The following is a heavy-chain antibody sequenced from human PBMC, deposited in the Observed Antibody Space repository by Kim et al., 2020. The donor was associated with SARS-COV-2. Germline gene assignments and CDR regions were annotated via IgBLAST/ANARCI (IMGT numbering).Heavy chain of an antibody. CDR1: GFTFSSYS. V-gene: IGHV3-48*02. J-gene: IGHJ6*04. D-gene: IGHD3-9*01. CDR2: ISSSSSTI. CDR3: ARDAVLRYIDWIYYYYGMDV. Sequence: GGSLRLSCAASGFTFSSYSMNWVRQAPGKGLEWVSYISSSSSTIYYADSVKGRFTISRDNAKNSLYLQMNSLRDEDTAVYYCARDAVLRYIDWIYYYYGMDVWGEGTTVTVSS.